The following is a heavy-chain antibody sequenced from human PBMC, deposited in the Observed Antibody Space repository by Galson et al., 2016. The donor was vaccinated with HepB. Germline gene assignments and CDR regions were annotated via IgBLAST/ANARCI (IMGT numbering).Heavy chain of an antibody. Sequence: SLRLSCAASGFTFSSHWMSWVRQAPGKGLEWVANINQDGSEKYYVDSVKGRFTISRDNAENSLYLQMNSLRAEDTAVYYCARSRRWKYDFWSGIVYYFDYWGQGTLVTVSS. CDR2: INQDGSEK. CDR1: GFTFSSHW. V-gene: IGHV3-7*01. J-gene: IGHJ4*02. CDR3: ARSRRWKYDFWSGIVYYFDY. D-gene: IGHD3-3*01.